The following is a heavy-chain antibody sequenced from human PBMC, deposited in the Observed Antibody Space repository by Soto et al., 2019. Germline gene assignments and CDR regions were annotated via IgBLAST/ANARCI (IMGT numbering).Heavy chain of an antibody. D-gene: IGHD3-3*01. V-gene: IGHV3-21*01. CDR2: ISSSSSYI. CDR1: GFTFSSYS. J-gene: IGHJ4*02. CDR3: ARAPRIFGPPYYPYYFDY. Sequence: GGSLRLSCAASGFTFSSYSMNWVRQAPGKGLEWVSSISSSSSYIYYADSVKGRFTISRDNAKNSLYLQMNSLRAEDTAVYYCARAPRIFGPPYYPYYFDYWVQGTLVTVSS.